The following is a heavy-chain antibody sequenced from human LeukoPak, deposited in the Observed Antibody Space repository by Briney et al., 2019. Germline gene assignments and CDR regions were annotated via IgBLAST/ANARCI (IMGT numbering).Heavy chain of an antibody. D-gene: IGHD5-18*01. J-gene: IGHJ5*02. V-gene: IGHV4-59*08. CDR2: IYYSGST. Sequence: PSETLSLTCTVSGGSISSYYWSWIRQPPGKGLEWIGYIYYSGSTNYNPSLKSRVTISVDTSKNQFSLKLSSVTAADTAVYYCARHDGADTAMITNNWFDPWGQGTLVTVSS. CDR3: ARHDGADTAMITNNWFDP. CDR1: GGSISSYY.